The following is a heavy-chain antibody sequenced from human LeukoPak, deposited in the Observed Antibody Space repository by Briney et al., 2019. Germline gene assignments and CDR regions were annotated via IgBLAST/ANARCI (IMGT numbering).Heavy chain of an antibody. CDR2: INPSGSST. CDR3: ARDPGLRYDCMDV. J-gene: IGHJ6*02. V-gene: IGHV1-46*01. Sequence: GASVKVSCKASGYTFTSYYMHWVRQAPGQGLEWMGIINPSGSSTSYAQKFQGRVTMTRDTSTSTVYMELSSLRSEDTAVYYCARDPGLRYDCMDVWGQGTTVTVSS. D-gene: IGHD4-17*01. CDR1: GYTFTSYY.